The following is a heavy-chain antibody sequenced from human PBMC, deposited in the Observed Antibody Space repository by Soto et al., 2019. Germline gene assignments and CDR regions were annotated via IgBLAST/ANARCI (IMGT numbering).Heavy chain of an antibody. CDR3: AREGGFCGGDCYYYYYGMDV. Sequence: GASVKVSCKASGYTFTSYYMHWVRQAPGQGLEWMGIINPSGGSTTYAQKFQGRVTMTRDTSTSTVYVELSSLRSEDTAVYYFAREGGFCGGDCYYYYYGMDVWGQGTTVTVSS. CDR2: INPSGGST. D-gene: IGHD2-21*02. J-gene: IGHJ6*02. V-gene: IGHV1-46*01. CDR1: GYTFTSYY.